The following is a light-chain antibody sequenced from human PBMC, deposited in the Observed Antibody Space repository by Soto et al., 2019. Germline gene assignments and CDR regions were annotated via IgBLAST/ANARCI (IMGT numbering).Light chain of an antibody. J-gene: IGLJ2*01. CDR1: SSNIRAGYD. CDR3: QSFDTSLSGFVI. CDR2: DNN. Sequence: QSVLTQPPSVSGAPGQRVTISCTGSSSNIRAGYDVHWYQKFPGTAPKLLMYDNNNRPSGVPERFSGSKSGTSASLAITGLQAEDEADYCCQSFDTSLSGFVIFGGGTKLTVL. V-gene: IGLV1-40*01.